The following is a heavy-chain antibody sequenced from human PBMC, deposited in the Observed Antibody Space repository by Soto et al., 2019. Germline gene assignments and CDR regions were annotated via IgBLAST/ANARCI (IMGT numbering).Heavy chain of an antibody. V-gene: IGHV4-30-4*01. CDR1: GGSISSGDYY. J-gene: IGHJ4*02. D-gene: IGHD3-16*01. CDR3: ATRGLVRVGTRLRLGESDY. Sequence: SETLSLTCTVSGGSISSGDYYWSWIRQPPGKGLEWIGYIYYSGSTYYNPSLKSRVTISVDTSKNQFSLKLSSVTAADTAVYYCATRGLVRVGTRLRLGESDYWGQGTLVTVSS. CDR2: IYYSGST.